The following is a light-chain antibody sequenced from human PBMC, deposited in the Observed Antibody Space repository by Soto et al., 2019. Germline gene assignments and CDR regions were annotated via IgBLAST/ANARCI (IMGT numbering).Light chain of an antibody. V-gene: IGLV4-69*01. J-gene: IGLJ2*01. CDR1: SGHSSFA. Sequence: QAVVTQSPSASASLGASVKLTCTLSSGHSSFAIAWHQQQPEKGPRYLMKLNSDGSHSKGDGIPDRFSGSRSGAERYLTISSLQSEDAADYYCQTWGTGIRVFGGGTQLTVL. CDR3: QTWGTGIRV. CDR2: LNSDGSH.